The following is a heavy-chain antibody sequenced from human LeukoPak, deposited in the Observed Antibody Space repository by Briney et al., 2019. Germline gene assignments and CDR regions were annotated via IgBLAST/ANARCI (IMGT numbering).Heavy chain of an antibody. J-gene: IGHJ3*02. CDR3: AKDAVQRNGIYDAFDI. V-gene: IGHV3-23*01. Sequence: PGGSLKLSCAASGFTFGDYAMNWVRQAPGKGLEWVSHIGGGGDTTSYTDSVKGHFTISRDNSRNMLYLQINSLRVEDTAVFYCAKDAVQRNGIYDAFDIWGQGTMVTVSS. D-gene: IGHD1-1*01. CDR1: GFTFGDYA. CDR2: IGGGGDTT.